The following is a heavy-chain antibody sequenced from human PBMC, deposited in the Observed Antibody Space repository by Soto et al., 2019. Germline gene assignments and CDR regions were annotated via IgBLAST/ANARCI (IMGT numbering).Heavy chain of an antibody. V-gene: IGHV3-48*02. CDR1: GFRFSDHS. Sequence: VGSLRLSCVASGFRFSDHSMTWVRQSPGKGLQWIAYISSGSDNIYYAESVRGRFTVSRDNAKNALFLQMNSLRDDDTATYYCARLPKGSLVTAWGQGTRVTVSS. CDR2: ISSGSDNI. CDR3: ARLPKGSLVTA. J-gene: IGHJ4*02. D-gene: IGHD2-21*02.